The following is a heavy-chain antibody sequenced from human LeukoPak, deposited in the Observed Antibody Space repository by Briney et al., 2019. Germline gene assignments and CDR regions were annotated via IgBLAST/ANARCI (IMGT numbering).Heavy chain of an antibody. CDR2: ISGSGGST. CDR1: GFTFSSYA. V-gene: IGHV3-23*01. D-gene: IGHD2-15*01. J-gene: IGHJ4*02. Sequence: GGSLRLSCAASGFTFSSYAMSWVRQAPGKGLEWVSAISGSGGSTYYADSVKGRFTISRDNSKNTLYLQMNSLRAEDTAVYYCAKDGGCSGGSCYSHYFDYWGQGTLVTVSS. CDR3: AKDGGCSGGSCYSHYFDY.